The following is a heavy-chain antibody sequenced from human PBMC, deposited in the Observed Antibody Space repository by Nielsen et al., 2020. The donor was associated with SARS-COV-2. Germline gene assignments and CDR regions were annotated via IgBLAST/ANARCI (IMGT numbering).Heavy chain of an antibody. V-gene: IGHV4-34*01. Sequence: SETLSLTCGVSGGSFFGYSWTWIRQSPGKGLEWIGDIDHRGNTHSRSSLESRVSIFRDTSKSQVSLRLSSVTAADTAVYFCARGHDGGTYYHYYLDVRGRGTTVTVSS. J-gene: IGHJ6*03. D-gene: IGHD1-26*01. CDR3: ARGHDGGTYYHYYLDV. CDR2: IDHRGNT. CDR1: GGSFFGYS.